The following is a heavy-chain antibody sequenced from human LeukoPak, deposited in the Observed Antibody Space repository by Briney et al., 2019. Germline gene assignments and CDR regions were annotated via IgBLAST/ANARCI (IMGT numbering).Heavy chain of an antibody. D-gene: IGHD3-10*01. CDR2: ISGSGGST. V-gene: IGHV3-23*01. CDR1: GFTFSSYA. Sequence: GGSLRLSCAASGFTFSSYAMGWVRQAPGKGLEWVSAISGSGGSTYYADSVKGRFTISRDNSKNTLYLQMNSLRAEDTAVYYCAKVASILLWFGETDYWGQGTLVTVSS. CDR3: AKVASILLWFGETDY. J-gene: IGHJ4*02.